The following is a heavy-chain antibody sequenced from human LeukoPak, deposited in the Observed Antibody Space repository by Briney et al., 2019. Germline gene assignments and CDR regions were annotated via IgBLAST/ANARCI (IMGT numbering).Heavy chain of an antibody. J-gene: IGHJ4*02. CDR1: GFTFSSYS. CDR2: ISSSSSYI. V-gene: IGHV3-21*01. D-gene: IGHD1-26*01. CDR3: ARDQGSYSTFVDY. Sequence: GGSLRLSCAASGFTFSSYSMNWVRQAPGKGLEWVSSISSSSSYIYYVDSVKGRFTISRDNAKNSLYLQMNSLRVEDTAVYYCARDQGSYSTFVDYWGQGTLVTVSS.